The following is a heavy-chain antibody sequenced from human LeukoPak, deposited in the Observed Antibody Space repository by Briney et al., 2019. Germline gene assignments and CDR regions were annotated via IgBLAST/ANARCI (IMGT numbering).Heavy chain of an antibody. Sequence: GGSLRLSCAASGFTFDDYAMHWVRQAPGKGLEWVGRSRNKANSYTTQYAASVKGRFTISRDDSKSSLYLQMNSLKTEDTSVYYCTRVYSSDWSGSYFDYWGQGTPVTVSS. CDR3: TRVYSSDWSGSYFDY. D-gene: IGHD6-13*01. V-gene: IGHV3-72*01. CDR2: SRNKANSYTT. J-gene: IGHJ4*02. CDR1: GFTFDDYA.